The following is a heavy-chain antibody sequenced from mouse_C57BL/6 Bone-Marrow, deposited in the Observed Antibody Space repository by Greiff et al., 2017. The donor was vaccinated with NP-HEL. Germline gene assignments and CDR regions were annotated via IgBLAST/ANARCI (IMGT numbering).Heavy chain of an antibody. CDR3: ARWAYYGRGYYAMDY. CDR1: GYAFSSYW. J-gene: IGHJ4*01. CDR2: IYPGDGDT. D-gene: IGHD1-1*01. V-gene: IGHV1-80*01. Sequence: VHLVESGAELVKPGASVKISCKASGYAFSSYWMNWVKQRPGKGLEWIGQIYPGDGDTNYNGKFKGKATLTADKSSSTAYMQLSSLTSEDSAVYVCARWAYYGRGYYAMDYWGQGTSVTVSS.